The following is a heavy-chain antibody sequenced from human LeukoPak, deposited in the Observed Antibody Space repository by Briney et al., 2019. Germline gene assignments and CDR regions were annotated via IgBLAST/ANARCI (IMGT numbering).Heavy chain of an antibody. CDR3: ARGVYYDILTGPMDV. D-gene: IGHD3-9*01. Sequence: GGSLRLSCAASGFTFSSYSMNWVRQAPGKGLEWVSYISSSSSTIYYADSVKGRFTISRDNAKNSLYLQMNSLRAEDTTAYYCARGVYYDILTGPMDVWGQGTTVTVSS. V-gene: IGHV3-48*01. CDR1: GFTFSSYS. CDR2: ISSSSSTI. J-gene: IGHJ6*02.